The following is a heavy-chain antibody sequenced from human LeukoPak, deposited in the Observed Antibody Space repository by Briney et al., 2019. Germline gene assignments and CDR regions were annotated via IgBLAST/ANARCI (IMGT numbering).Heavy chain of an antibody. Sequence: SETLSLTCTVSGGSISSSSYYWGWIRQPPGKGLEWIGSIYYSGSTYYNPSLKSRVTISVDTSKNQFSLKLSSVTAADTAVYYCAREEIQLWLLRAFDPWGQGTLVTVSS. CDR3: AREEIQLWLLRAFDP. D-gene: IGHD5-18*01. CDR1: GGSISSSSYY. J-gene: IGHJ5*02. CDR2: IYYSGST. V-gene: IGHV4-39*07.